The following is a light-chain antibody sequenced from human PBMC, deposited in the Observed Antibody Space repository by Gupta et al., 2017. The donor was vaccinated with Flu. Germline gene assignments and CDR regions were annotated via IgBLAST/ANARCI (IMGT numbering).Light chain of an antibody. J-gene: IGKJ1*01. CDR3: QQSMSFPVWT. CDR1: QDISIG. Sequence: DIQMTQSPSSMSASVGDIVTITCRASQDISIGLAWYKQKAGKAPKLLMCAASNWQSGVPSRFSGSGSGTYLTITISSRQQEDFATYYCQQSMSFPVWTFGQGTKVEIK. V-gene: IGKV1-12*01. CDR2: AAS.